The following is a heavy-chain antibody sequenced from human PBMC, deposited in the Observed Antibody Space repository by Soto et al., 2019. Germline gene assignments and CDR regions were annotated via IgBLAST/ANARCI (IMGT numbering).Heavy chain of an antibody. V-gene: IGHV3-23*01. D-gene: IGHD6-19*01. Sequence: GGSLRLSCAASGFTFSSYAMSWVRQAPGKGLEWVSAISGSGGSTYYADSVKGRFTISRDNSKNTLYLQMNSLRAEDTAVYYCANLQWLLGYFDYWGQGSLVTVSS. J-gene: IGHJ4*02. CDR2: ISGSGGST. CDR3: ANLQWLLGYFDY. CDR1: GFTFSSYA.